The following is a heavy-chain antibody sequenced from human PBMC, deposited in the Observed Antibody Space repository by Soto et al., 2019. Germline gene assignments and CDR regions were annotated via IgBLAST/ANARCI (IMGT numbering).Heavy chain of an antibody. D-gene: IGHD4-17*01. CDR2: IYYSGST. V-gene: IGHV4-59*08. CDR3: ARRYGPGFDY. J-gene: IGHJ4*02. CDR1: GGSISSYY. Sequence: PSETLSLTCTVSGGSISSYYWSWIRQPPGKGLEWIGYIYYSGSTNYNPSLKSRVNISVDTSKNQFSLKLSSVTAADTAVYYCARRYGPGFDYWGQGTLVTVSS.